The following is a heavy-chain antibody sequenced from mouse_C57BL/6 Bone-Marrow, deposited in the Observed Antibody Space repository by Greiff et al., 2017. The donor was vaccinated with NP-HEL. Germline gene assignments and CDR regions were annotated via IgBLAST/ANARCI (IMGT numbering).Heavy chain of an antibody. CDR1: GFSLTSYG. V-gene: IGHV2-2*01. D-gene: IGHD2-3*01. Sequence: VQLQQSGPGLVQPSQSLSITCTVSGFSLTSYGVHWVRQSPGKGLEWLGVIWSGGSTDYNAAFISRLSISKDNSKSQVFFKMNSLQADDTAIYYCARMNDGFRYYFDYWGQGTTLTVSS. CDR2: IWSGGST. J-gene: IGHJ2*01. CDR3: ARMNDGFRYYFDY.